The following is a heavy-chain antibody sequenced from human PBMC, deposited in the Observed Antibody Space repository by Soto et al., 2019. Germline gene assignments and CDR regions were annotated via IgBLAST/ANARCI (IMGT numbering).Heavy chain of an antibody. Sequence: GSLIRSCAASGFPFSNYAMSWVRQAPGKGPEWVSTITKSGSRTYDVDSVKGRFTISRDNSKNTLFLQMNSLRAEDTAVYYCAKDFFYEIVGYLPFYDYSGQGT. CDR1: GFPFSNYA. V-gene: IGHV3-23*01. CDR2: ITKSGSRT. J-gene: IGHJ4*02. D-gene: IGHD3-22*01. CDR3: AKDFFYEIVGYLPFYDY.